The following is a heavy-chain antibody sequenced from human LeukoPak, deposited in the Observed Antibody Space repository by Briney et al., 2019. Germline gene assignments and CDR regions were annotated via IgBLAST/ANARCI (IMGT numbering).Heavy chain of an antibody. Sequence: SETLSLTCAVYGGSFSGYYWSWIRQPPGKGLEWIGEINHSGSTNYNPSLKSRVTISVDTSKNQFSLKLSSVTAADTAVYYCARARYDFWSGYSHYHYYMDVWGKGTTVTVSS. D-gene: IGHD3-3*01. CDR3: ARARYDFWSGYSHYHYYMDV. V-gene: IGHV4-34*01. J-gene: IGHJ6*03. CDR2: INHSGST. CDR1: GGSFSGYY.